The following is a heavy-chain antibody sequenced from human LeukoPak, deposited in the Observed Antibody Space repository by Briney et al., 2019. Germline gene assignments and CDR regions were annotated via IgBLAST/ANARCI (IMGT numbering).Heavy chain of an antibody. J-gene: IGHJ4*02. CDR1: GYTFTSYY. CDR3: AREIAVVGTYQETDY. D-gene: IGHD6-13*01. CDR2: ISAYNGNT. Sequence: ASVKVSCKASGYTFTSYYMHWVRQAPGQGLEWMGWISAYNGNTNYAQKLRGRVTMTTDTSTSTAYMELRSLRSDDTAVYYCAREIAVVGTYQETDYWGQGTLVTVSS. V-gene: IGHV1-18*04.